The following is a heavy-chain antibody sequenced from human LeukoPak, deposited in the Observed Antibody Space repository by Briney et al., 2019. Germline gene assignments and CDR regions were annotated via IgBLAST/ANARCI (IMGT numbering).Heavy chain of an antibody. CDR2: IYYSGST. Sequence: PSETLSLTCTVSGGSISSYYWSWLRQPPEKGLEWIGSIYYSGSTNYNPSLKSRVIISVDTSKNQFSLELSSVTTADTAVYYCARGQSSGTYYSPPEYWGQGTLVTVSS. J-gene: IGHJ4*02. CDR1: GGSISSYY. V-gene: IGHV4-59*01. CDR3: ARGQSSGTYYSPPEY. D-gene: IGHD3-10*01.